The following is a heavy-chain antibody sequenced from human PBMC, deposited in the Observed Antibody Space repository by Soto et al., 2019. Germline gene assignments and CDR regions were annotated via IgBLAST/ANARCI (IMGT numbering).Heavy chain of an antibody. CDR3: ARGHWLVHFAFDL. D-gene: IGHD6-19*01. CDR1: EFHFSGFW. V-gene: IGHV3-7*05. CDR2: IKADGSEK. Sequence: PGGSLRLSCASSEFHFSGFWTSWVRQAPGKGLEWVANIKADGSEKYYVDSVKGRSTISRDNAKSSLYLQMNSLTVEDTAVYYCARGHWLVHFAFDLWGQGTLVTVSS. J-gene: IGHJ3*01.